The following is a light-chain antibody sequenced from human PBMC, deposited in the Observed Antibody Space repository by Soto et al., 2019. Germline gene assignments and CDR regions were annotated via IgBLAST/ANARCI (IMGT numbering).Light chain of an antibody. J-gene: IGKJ1*01. Sequence: IVMTQSPATLSMSPGERATLSCRASQSLNRDLAWYQQKPGQSPRLLIFGASIRATGIPARFSGSGSGTEFTLTIGSLQSEDCALYHCQQYNNWPGTFGQGTKVDIK. CDR1: QSLNRD. CDR2: GAS. CDR3: QQYNNWPGT. V-gene: IGKV3-15*01.